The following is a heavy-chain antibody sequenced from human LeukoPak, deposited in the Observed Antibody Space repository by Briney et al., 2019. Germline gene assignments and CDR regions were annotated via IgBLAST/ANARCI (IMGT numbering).Heavy chain of an antibody. CDR3: AKLPILYCSSTSCYL. D-gene: IGHD2-2*01. Sequence: PGGSLRLSCAASGFTFSSYSMNWVRQAPGKGLEWVSYISSSSSTIYYADSVKGRFTISRDNSKNTLYLQMNSLRAEDTAVYYCAKLPILYCSSTSCYLWGQGTLVTVSS. J-gene: IGHJ4*02. V-gene: IGHV3-48*01. CDR1: GFTFSSYS. CDR2: ISSSSSTI.